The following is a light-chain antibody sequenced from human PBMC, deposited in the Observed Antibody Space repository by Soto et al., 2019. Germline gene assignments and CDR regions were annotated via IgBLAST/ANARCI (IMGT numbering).Light chain of an antibody. V-gene: IGLV2-11*01. CDR1: SSDVGGYNY. Sequence: QSVLTQPRSVSESPRQSVTISCTGTSSDVGGYNYVSWYQQHPGKAPKLMIYDVTKRPSGVPDRFSGSKSGNTASLTISGLQAEDEADYYCCSYAGSYTWVFGGGTKVTVL. J-gene: IGLJ3*02. CDR2: DVT. CDR3: CSYAGSYTWV.